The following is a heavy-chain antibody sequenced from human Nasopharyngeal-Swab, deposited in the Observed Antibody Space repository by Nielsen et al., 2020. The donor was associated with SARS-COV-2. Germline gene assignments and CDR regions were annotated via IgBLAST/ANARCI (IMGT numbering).Heavy chain of an antibody. J-gene: IGHJ4*02. V-gene: IGHV3-23*01. CDR2: ISGSGGST. Sequence: GGSLRLSCAASGFTFSSYVMSWVRQAPGKGLEWVSAISGSGGSTYYADSVKGRFTISRDNSKNTLYLQMNSLRAEDTAVYYCAKDPEYYYDSSSDYWGQGTLVTVSS. CDR1: GFTFSSYV. CDR3: AKDPEYYYDSSSDY. D-gene: IGHD3-22*01.